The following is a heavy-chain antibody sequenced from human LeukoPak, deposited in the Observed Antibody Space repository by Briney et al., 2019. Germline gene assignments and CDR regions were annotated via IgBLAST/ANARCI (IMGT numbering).Heavy chain of an antibody. CDR2: ISGSGGST. CDR1: GFTFSSYA. CDR3: ARPVEMATAPFDY. Sequence: WGSLRLSCAASGFTFSSYAMSWVRQAPGKGLELVSGISGSGGSTYYADSVKGRFTISRANSKNTLYLQMTSLRAEDTAVYYCARPVEMATAPFDYWGQGTLVTVSS. D-gene: IGHD5-24*01. V-gene: IGHV3-23*01. J-gene: IGHJ4*02.